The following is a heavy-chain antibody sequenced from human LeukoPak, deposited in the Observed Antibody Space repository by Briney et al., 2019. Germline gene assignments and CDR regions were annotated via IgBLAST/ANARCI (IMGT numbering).Heavy chain of an antibody. J-gene: IGHJ3*02. CDR1: GGSISRGGYY. V-gene: IGHV3-53*01. D-gene: IGHD5-18*01. CDR3: ARDYRLMDTAMVRAFDI. Sequence: LSLTCTVSGGSISRGGYYWSWVRQAPGKGLEWVSVIYSGGSTYYADSVKGRFTISRDNSKNTLYLQMNSLRAEDTAVYYCARDYRLMDTAMVRAFDIWGQGTMVTVSS. CDR2: IYSGGST.